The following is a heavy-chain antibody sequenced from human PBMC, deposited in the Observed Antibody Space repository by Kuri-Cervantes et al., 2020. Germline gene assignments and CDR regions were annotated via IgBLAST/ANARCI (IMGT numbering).Heavy chain of an antibody. D-gene: IGHD2-15*01. V-gene: IGHV1-46*01. J-gene: IGHJ3*02. CDR1: GYTFTGYY. CDR3: ATECSGGSCHWTPDAFDI. Sequence: ASVKVSCKASGYTFTGYYMHWVRQAPGQGLEWMGIINPSAGSTRYAQKFQGRVTMTRDTSTSTFYMELSSLRSEDTAVYYCATECSGGSCHWTPDAFDIWGQGTMVTVSS. CDR2: INPSAGST.